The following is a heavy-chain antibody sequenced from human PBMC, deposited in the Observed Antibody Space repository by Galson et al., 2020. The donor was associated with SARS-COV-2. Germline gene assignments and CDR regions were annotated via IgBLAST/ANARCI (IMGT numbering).Heavy chain of an antibody. CDR3: ACLLRWEGIVEY. Sequence: QLGESLKISCAASGLTFTDHFVHWVRQTPGKGLEWVARIKNKANSDATDYVASVKGRFIISRDDSKNSVYLQMDSLKTEDTAVYYCACLLRWEGIVEYWGLGTLVTVSS. V-gene: IGHV3-72*01. D-gene: IGHD1-26*01. CDR2: IKNKANSDAT. J-gene: IGHJ4*02. CDR1: GLTFTDHF.